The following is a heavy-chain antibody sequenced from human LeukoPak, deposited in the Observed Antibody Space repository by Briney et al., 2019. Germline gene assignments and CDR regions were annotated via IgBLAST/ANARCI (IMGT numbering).Heavy chain of an antibody. D-gene: IGHD2-21*02. Sequence: PSETLSLTCAVSGGSISSSNWWSWVRQPPGKGLEWIGEIYHSGSTNYNPSLKSRVTISVDKSKNQFSLKLSSVTAADTAVYYCARVAIELAYCGGDCYPYYFDYWGQGTLVTVSS. V-gene: IGHV4-4*02. CDR3: ARVAIELAYCGGDCYPYYFDY. CDR2: IYHSGST. J-gene: IGHJ4*02. CDR1: GGSISSSNW.